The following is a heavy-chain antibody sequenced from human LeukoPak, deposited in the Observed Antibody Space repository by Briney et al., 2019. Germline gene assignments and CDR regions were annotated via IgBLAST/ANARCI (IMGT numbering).Heavy chain of an antibody. CDR1: GFTFSSYS. J-gene: IGHJ4*02. Sequence: PGGSLRLSCAASGFTFSSYSMNWVRQAPGKGLEWVSGIGTAGATFYPGSVKGRFTISRENAKNSLYLQMNNLRAGDTAVYYCTRATAGFDYWGQGTLVTVSS. V-gene: IGHV3-13*01. CDR3: TRATAGFDY. CDR2: IGTAGAT.